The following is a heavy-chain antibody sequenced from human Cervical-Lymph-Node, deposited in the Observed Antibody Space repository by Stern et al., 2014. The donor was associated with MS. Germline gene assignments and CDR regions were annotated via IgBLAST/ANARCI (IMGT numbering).Heavy chain of an antibody. CDR3: ARSSGGNSQFDY. V-gene: IGHV3-11*01. J-gene: IGHJ4*02. D-gene: IGHD2-15*01. CDR2: ISSRGSVT. CDR1: GFMFNDYY. Sequence: VQLLESGGGLVKPGGSLRLSCVASGFMFNDYYMSWIRQAPGKGLEWVAYISSRGSVTSYADSVKGRFTISRDNAKKSLYLRMNSLRVDDTAIYYCARSSGGNSQFDYWGQGVQVTVSS.